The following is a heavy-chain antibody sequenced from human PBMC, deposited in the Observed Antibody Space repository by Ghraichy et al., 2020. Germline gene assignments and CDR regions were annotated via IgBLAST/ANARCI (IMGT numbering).Heavy chain of an antibody. CDR2: FDPEDGET. D-gene: IGHD3-22*01. CDR3: ATDAAYDSSYFRL. CDR1: GYTLTELS. V-gene: IGHV1-24*01. Sequence: ASVKVSCKVSGYTLTELSMHWVRQAPGKGLEWMRGFDPEDGETIYAQKFQGRVTMTEDTSTDTAYMELRSLRSEDTAVYYCATDAAYDSSYFRLWGQGTLVPVSS. J-gene: IGHJ4*02.